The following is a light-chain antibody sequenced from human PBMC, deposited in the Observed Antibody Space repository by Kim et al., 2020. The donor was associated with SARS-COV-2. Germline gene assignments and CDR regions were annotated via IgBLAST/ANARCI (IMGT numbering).Light chain of an antibody. CDR3: AGWDDSLNGWV. Sequence: SVLTQPPSASGTPGQTVTISCSGSNSNIGYNTVSWYQHLPNTAPKLLIYSNNQRPSGVPDRFSGSKSGTSASLGISGLQSEDEADYFCAGWDDSLNGWVFGGGTQLTVL. CDR2: SNN. V-gene: IGLV1-44*01. J-gene: IGLJ3*02. CDR1: NSNIGYNT.